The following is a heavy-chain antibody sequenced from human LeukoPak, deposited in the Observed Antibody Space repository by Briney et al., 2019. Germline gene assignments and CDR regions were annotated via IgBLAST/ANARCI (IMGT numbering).Heavy chain of an antibody. CDR3: ARISGQLDSFSYYYYYYMDV. CDR2: IYYSGST. D-gene: IGHD6-6*01. CDR1: GGSISSGSYY. J-gene: IGHJ6*03. V-gene: IGHV4-61*10. Sequence: SETLSLTCTVSGGSISSGSYYWSWIRQPAGKGLEWIGYIYYSGSTNYNPSLKSRVTISVDTSKNQFSLKLSSVTAADTAVYYCARISGQLDSFSYYYYYYMDVWGKGTTVTVSS.